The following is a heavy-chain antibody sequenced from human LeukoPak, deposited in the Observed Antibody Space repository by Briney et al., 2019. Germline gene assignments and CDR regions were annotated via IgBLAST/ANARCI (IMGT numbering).Heavy chain of an antibody. Sequence: SETLSLTCTVSGYSISSGYYWGWIRQPPGKGLEWIGSIYHSGSTYYNPSLKSRVTISVDTSKNQFSLKLSSVTAADTAVYYCARGSSGWFLYWGQGTLVTVSS. CDR2: IYHSGST. D-gene: IGHD6-19*01. CDR3: ARGSSGWFLY. V-gene: IGHV4-38-2*02. CDR1: GYSISSGYY. J-gene: IGHJ4*02.